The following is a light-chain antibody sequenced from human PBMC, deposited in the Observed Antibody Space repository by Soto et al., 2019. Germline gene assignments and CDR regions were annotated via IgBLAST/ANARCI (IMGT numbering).Light chain of an antibody. CDR1: QRIHNNF. Sequence: EIVLTQSPFTLSLSPRDRATLSCRASQRIHNNFLACLQQKPGLPPILLISGASTRASGIPDRFSGSGSGTDFALTISRLEPEDFAVYYCQQYGRSPFTFGQGTKLQIK. J-gene: IGKJ2*01. CDR3: QQYGRSPFT. CDR2: GAS. V-gene: IGKV3-20*01.